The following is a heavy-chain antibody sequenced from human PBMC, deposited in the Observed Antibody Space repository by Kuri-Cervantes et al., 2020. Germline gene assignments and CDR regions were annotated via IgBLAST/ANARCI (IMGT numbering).Heavy chain of an antibody. V-gene: IGHV3-30*18. CDR2: ISYDGRNK. D-gene: IGHD3-10*01. J-gene: IGHJ4*02. Sequence: GGSLRLSCAASGFTFSSYGMHWVRQAPGKGLEWVAVISYDGRNKYYADSVKGRFTISRDNSKNTLYLQMNSLRAEDTAVYYCAKQSLDYYGSGSYSTFDYWGQGTLVTVSS. CDR3: AKQSLDYYGSGSYSTFDY. CDR1: GFTFSSYG.